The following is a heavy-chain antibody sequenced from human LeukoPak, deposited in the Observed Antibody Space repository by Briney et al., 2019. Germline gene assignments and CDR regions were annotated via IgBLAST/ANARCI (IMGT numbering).Heavy chain of an antibody. CDR1: GYTFSSYY. V-gene: IGHV1-46*01. CDR2: INPSGGST. Sequence: GASVKVSCKASGYTFSSYYIHWVRQAPGQGREWMGIINPSGGSTSYAQKFQGRVSMTRDTSTSTVYMELSSLRSEDTAVYYCARGKWELLWLLFWGQGTLVTVSS. D-gene: IGHD1-26*01. CDR3: ARGKWELLWLLF. J-gene: IGHJ4*02.